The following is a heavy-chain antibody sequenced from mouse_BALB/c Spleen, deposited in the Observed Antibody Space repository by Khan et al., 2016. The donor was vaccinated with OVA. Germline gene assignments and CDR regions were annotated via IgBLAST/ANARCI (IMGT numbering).Heavy chain of an antibody. J-gene: IGHJ4*01. CDR3: ARDGSRYNYAMDY. D-gene: IGHD2-3*01. CDR1: GYSITSDYA. CDR2: ISYSDST. V-gene: IGHV3-2*02. Sequence: VQLQQSGPGLVKPSQSLSLTCTVTGYSITSDYAWNWIRQFPGNKLEWMGYISYSDSTNYNPSLKSRISITRDTSKNQFFLQLNSVTTEDTATYYCARDGSRYNYAMDYWGQGTSVTVSS.